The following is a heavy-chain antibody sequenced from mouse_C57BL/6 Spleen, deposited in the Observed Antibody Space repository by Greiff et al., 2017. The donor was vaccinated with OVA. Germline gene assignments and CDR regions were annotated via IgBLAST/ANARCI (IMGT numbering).Heavy chain of an antibody. D-gene: IGHD1-1*01. CDR3: ARTYYGSSYGYFDV. CDR2: IYWDDDK. CDR1: GFSLSTSGMG. Sequence: QVTLKVCGPGILQSSQTLSLTCSFSGFSLSTSGMGVSWIRQPSGKGLEWLAHIYWDDDKRYNPSLKSRLTISKDTSRNPVFLKITSVDTADTATYYCARTYYGSSYGYFDVWGTGTTVTVSS. V-gene: IGHV8-12*01. J-gene: IGHJ1*03.